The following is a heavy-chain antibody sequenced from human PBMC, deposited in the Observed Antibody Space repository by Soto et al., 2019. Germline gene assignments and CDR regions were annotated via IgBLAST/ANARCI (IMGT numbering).Heavy chain of an antibody. D-gene: IGHD1-26*01. CDR3: AKDLFSGFDY. V-gene: IGHV3-30*18. J-gene: IGHJ4*02. Sequence: QVQLVESGGGVVQPGRSLRLSCAASGFTFSSYGMHWVRQAPGKGLEWVAVISYDGSNKYYADSMKGRLTLSRDPSKNTLYLQMNSLSAEETAVYYCAKDLFSGFDYWGQGTLVTVSS. CDR1: GFTFSSYG. CDR2: ISYDGSNK.